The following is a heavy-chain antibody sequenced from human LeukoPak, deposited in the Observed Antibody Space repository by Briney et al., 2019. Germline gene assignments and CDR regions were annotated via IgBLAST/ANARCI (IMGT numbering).Heavy chain of an antibody. D-gene: IGHD1-26*01. Sequence: GGSLRLSCAVSGFTFSRYTMHWVRQAPGQGLEWVAVISVDGNTKYHADSVRGRFTISRDNSKSTLYLQMNGLRTEDTAVYFCARDHDSGGGGGYWGQGTLVTVSS. V-gene: IGHV3-30-3*01. CDR3: ARDHDSGGGGGY. CDR1: GFTFSRYT. J-gene: IGHJ4*02. CDR2: ISVDGNTK.